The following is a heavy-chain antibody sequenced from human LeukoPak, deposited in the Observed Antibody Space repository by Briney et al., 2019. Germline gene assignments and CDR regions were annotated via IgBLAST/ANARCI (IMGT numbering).Heavy chain of an antibody. CDR1: GYSFTSYW. V-gene: IGHV5-51*01. J-gene: IGHJ4*02. CDR2: IYPGDSDT. D-gene: IGHD3-10*01. CDR3: ATYYYGSGSYFAVGSLGY. Sequence: GESLKISCKGSGYSFTSYWIGWVRQMPGKGLEWMGTIYPGDSDTRYSTSFQGQVTISADKSISTAYLQWSSLKASDTAMYYCATYYYGSGSYFAVGSLGYWGQGTLVTVSS.